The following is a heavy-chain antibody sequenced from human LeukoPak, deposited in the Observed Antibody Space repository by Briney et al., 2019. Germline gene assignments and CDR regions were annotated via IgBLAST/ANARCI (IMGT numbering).Heavy chain of an antibody. J-gene: IGHJ3*02. CDR3: ARDANIVVVVAADDAFDI. V-gene: IGHV3-20*04. D-gene: IGHD2-15*01. CDR2: INWNGGST. Sequence: GGPLRLSCADSGFTLDDYGMSWVRQAPGKGMKWVSGINWNGGSTGYADSVKGRFAISRDNAKNPLYLQLNSLRAEDTALYYCARDANIVVVVAADDAFDIWGQGTMVTVSS. CDR1: GFTLDDYG.